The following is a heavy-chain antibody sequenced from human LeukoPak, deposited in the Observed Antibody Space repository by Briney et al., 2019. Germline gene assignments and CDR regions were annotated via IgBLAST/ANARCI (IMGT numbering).Heavy chain of an antibody. V-gene: IGHV3-21*01. J-gene: IGHJ6*03. CDR1: GLTFSSYS. Sequence: GSLRLSCAASGLTFSSYSMNWVRQAPGKGLEWVSSIRSSSNYMYYADSVKGRFTISRDNAKNSLYLQMNSLRAEDTAVYYCARPGYSSSLSWGYYYMDVWGKGTTVTVSS. CDR3: ARPGYSSSLSWGYYYMDV. D-gene: IGHD6-13*01. CDR2: IRSSSNYM.